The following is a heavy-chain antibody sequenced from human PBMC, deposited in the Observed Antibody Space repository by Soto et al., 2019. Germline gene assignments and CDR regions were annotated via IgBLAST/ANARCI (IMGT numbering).Heavy chain of an antibody. CDR1: GFIFSSYG. CDR3: VRDADTSGDTDY. Sequence: SLRLSCAASGFIFSSYGMHWVRQAPGKGLEWVAVIWYDGSNKYYADSVKGRFTISRNNSKNTLYLQMNSLRAEDTALYYCVRDADTSGDTDYWGQGALVTVSS. D-gene: IGHD3-22*01. V-gene: IGHV3-33*01. CDR2: IWYDGSNK. J-gene: IGHJ4*02.